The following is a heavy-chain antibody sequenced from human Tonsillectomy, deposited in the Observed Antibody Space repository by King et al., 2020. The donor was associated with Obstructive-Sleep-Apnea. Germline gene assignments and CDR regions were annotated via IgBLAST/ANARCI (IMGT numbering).Heavy chain of an antibody. V-gene: IGHV3-9*01. Sequence: VQLVESGGGLVQPGRSLRLSCAASGFTFDDYAMHWVRQAPGKGLEWVSGISWNSGSIGYADSVKGRFTISRDNARSSLYLEMNSLRVEDTAFYYCVKDKNSGWYVDYFDYWGQGTLVTVSS. D-gene: IGHD6-19*01. CDR1: GFTFDDYA. CDR2: ISWNSGSI. J-gene: IGHJ4*02. CDR3: VKDKNSGWYVDYFDY.